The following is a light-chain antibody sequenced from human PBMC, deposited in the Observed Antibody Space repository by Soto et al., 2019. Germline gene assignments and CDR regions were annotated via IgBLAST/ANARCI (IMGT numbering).Light chain of an antibody. CDR2: DVS. CDR3: CPYRGTYIWV. V-gene: IGLV2-11*01. CDR1: TSDVGGYSY. J-gene: IGLJ3*02. Sequence: QSALTQPRSVSGSPGQSVTISCTGTTSDVGGYSYVSWYQQHPGKAPKVMIYDVSKRPSGVPDRFSGSKSGNTASLTISGLQADDEADYYCCPYRGTYIWVFGGGTQLTVL.